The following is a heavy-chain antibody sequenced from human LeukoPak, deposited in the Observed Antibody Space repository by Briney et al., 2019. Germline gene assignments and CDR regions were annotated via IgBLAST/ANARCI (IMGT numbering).Heavy chain of an antibody. V-gene: IGHV3-23*01. J-gene: IGHJ4*02. CDR2: ISGSGGST. CDR3: ANDPTYYDILTGYYRAEFDY. CDR1: GFAFSTYS. Sequence: GGSLGLSCGASGFAFSTYSMTWVRQGPGKGLEWVSAISGSGGSTYYADSVKGRFTISRDNSKNTLYLQMNSLRAEDTAVYYCANDPTYYDILTGYYRAEFDYWGQGTLVTVSS. D-gene: IGHD3-9*01.